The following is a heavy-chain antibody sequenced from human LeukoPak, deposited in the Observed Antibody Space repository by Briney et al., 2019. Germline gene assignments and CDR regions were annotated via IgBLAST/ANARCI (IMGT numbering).Heavy chain of an antibody. CDR3: ARAFRESFFDY. V-gene: IGHV4-38-2*02. CDR1: GYSISSGYY. J-gene: IGHJ4*02. CDR2: IYHSGST. Sequence: SETLSLTCTVSGYSISSGYYWGWIRQPPGKGLEWIGSIYHSGSTYYNPSLKSRVTISVDTSKNQSSLKLSSVTAADTALYYCARAFRESFFDYWGQGTLVTVSS.